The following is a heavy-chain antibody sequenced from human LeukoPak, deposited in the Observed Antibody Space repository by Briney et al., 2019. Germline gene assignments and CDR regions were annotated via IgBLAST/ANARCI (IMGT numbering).Heavy chain of an antibody. V-gene: IGHV1-2*02. D-gene: IGHD6-13*01. J-gene: IGHJ4*02. CDR3: ARAADISSWYLAY. Sequence: ASVKVSCKASGYTFTGYYMHWVRQAPEQELEWMGWLSPNSGDTKFAQKFQGRVTMTRDTSISTAYMELSRLRSDDTAVYYCARAADISSWYLAYWGQGTLVTVSS. CDR1: GYTFTGYY. CDR2: LSPNSGDT.